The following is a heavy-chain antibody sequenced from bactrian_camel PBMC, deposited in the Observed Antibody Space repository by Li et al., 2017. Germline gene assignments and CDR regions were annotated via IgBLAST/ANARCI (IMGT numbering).Heavy chain of an antibody. CDR3: AAGQVEYIH. Sequence: VQLVESGGGSVQPGGSLRLSCVASGFVFSSYAMMWVRQAPGKELEWVSAITNDGTSTSYIESVKGRFTISRDNAKNTVYLQMNSLKSEDSALYYCAAGQVEYIHWGLGTQVTVS. D-gene: IGHD1*01. CDR1: GFVFSSYA. V-gene: IGHV3S40*01. J-gene: IGHJ4*01. CDR2: ITNDGTST.